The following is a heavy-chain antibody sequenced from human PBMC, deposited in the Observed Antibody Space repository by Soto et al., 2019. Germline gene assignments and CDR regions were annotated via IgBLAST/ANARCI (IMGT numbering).Heavy chain of an antibody. Sequence: GASVKVSCKASGFTFTSSAMQWVRQARGQRLEWIGWIVVGSGNTNYAQKFQERVTITRDMSTSTAYMELSSLRSEDTAVYYCAADIVATIPSQWYFDYSGQETLVTVSS. V-gene: IGHV1-58*02. J-gene: IGHJ4*02. D-gene: IGHD5-12*01. CDR2: IVVGSGNT. CDR1: GFTFTSSA. CDR3: AADIVATIPSQWYFDY.